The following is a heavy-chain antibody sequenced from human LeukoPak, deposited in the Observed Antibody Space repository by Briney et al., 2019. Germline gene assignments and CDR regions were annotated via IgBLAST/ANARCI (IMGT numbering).Heavy chain of an antibody. CDR1: GFTFSDAR. CDR2: IKSKTVGGTT. Sequence: GGSLRLSCAASGFTFSDARMTWVRQAPGKGLEWVGRIKSKTVGGTTDYAAPVKGRFTISRDDSKSTLYRQMNSLKTEDTAVYYCTTDMEMDAFDIWGQGTMVTVSS. J-gene: IGHJ3*02. CDR3: TTDMEMDAFDI. V-gene: IGHV3-15*01. D-gene: IGHD1-1*01.